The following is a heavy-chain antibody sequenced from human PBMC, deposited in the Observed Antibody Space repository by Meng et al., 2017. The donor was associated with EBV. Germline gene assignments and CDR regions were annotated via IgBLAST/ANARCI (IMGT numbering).Heavy chain of an antibody. CDR3: ARVGIAVAGTGDY. Sequence: QVPLVQFGAEVTKPGSSVKVSCKASGYTFTGYYMHWVRQAPGQGLEWMGRINPNSGGTNYAQKFQGRVTMTRDTSISTAYMELSRLRSDDTAVYYCARVGIAVAGTGDYWGQGTLVTVSS. V-gene: IGHV1-2*06. D-gene: IGHD6-19*01. CDR2: INPNSGGT. CDR1: GYTFTGYY. J-gene: IGHJ4*02.